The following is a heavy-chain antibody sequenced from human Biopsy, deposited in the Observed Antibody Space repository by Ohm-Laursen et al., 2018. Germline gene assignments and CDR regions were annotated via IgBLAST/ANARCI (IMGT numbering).Heavy chain of an antibody. V-gene: IGHV1-2*02. CDR3: ARVPAYPSIDGYYGLDL. CDR1: GYTFAGYY. J-gene: IGHJ6*02. Sequence: GASVKVSCNASGYTFAGYYLHWVRQAPGHDLEWMGWINPNSGNANYAQSFQGRLTVTRDTSISTAYMELTSLTFDDTAIYYCARVPAYPSIDGYYGLDLWGQGTTVIVSS. D-gene: IGHD3-9*01. CDR2: INPNSGNA.